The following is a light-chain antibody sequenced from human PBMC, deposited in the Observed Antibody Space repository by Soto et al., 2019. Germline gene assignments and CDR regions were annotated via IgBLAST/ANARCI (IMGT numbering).Light chain of an antibody. CDR1: QSVTSSY. J-gene: IGKJ4*01. V-gene: IGKV3-20*01. Sequence: EIVLTQSPGTLSLSPGERATLSCRASQSVTSSYLAWYQQKPGQAPRLLIYGASSRANGIPDRFSGSGSGTDFTLTISRLEPEDFAVYYCHQYGSSPLTFGGGTKVEIK. CDR3: HQYGSSPLT. CDR2: GAS.